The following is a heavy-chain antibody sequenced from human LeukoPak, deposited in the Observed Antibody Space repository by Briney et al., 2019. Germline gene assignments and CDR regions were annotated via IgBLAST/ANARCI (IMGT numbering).Heavy chain of an antibody. J-gene: IGHJ4*02. Sequence: GGSLRLSCAASGFTFSSAWMAWVRQAPGKGLEWVGRITKKADGGTAVYAPPVNGRFTISRDDSKDMLYLQMNSLKTEDTAVYYCTRGPRPFDYWGQGTLVTVSS. CDR2: ITKKADGGTA. CDR1: GFTFSSAW. CDR3: TRGPRPFDY. V-gene: IGHV3-15*01.